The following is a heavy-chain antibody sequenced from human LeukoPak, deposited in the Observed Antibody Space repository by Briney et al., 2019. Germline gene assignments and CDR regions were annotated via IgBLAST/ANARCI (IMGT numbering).Heavy chain of an antibody. CDR1: GFTFSSYW. D-gene: IGHD1-26*01. J-gene: IGHJ4*02. Sequence: GGSLRLSCAASGFTFSSYWVAWVRQAPGKGLEWVANIKGDESARHQADSVKGRFTISRDNTRNSLYLQMTNLRGDDTAVYYCARDVVGSLDYWGQGTLVTVSS. CDR3: ARDVVGSLDY. CDR2: IKGDESAR. V-gene: IGHV3-7*01.